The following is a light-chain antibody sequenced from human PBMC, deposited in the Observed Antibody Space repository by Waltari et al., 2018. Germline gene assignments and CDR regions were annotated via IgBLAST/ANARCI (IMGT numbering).Light chain of an antibody. CDR1: QNINTY. Sequence: QLTQSPPSLSASVGDRVTITCRASQNINTYLAWYQLKPGKAPKLLISTSSTLQTGVPSRFSGSGSGPDFTLTITSLQPEDLATYYCQQLNTYPDTFGQGTKLEIK. CDR2: TSS. J-gene: IGKJ2*01. CDR3: QQLNTYPDT. V-gene: IGKV1-9*01.